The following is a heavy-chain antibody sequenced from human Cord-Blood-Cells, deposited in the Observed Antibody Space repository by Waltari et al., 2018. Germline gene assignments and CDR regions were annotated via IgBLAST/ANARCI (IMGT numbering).Heavy chain of an antibody. D-gene: IGHD6-6*01. J-gene: IGHJ4*02. Sequence: QVQLQESGPGLVKPSQTLSLTCTVPGGSISSGGYYWSWIRSHPGTGLEWIGYVDYDSSTYYNPSLKSRVTISVYTSKNQFSLKLSSVTAADTSVYYCARVIVDGSSSQPYFDYWGQGTLVTVSS. CDR3: ARVIVDGSSSQPYFDY. CDR1: GGSISSGGYY. CDR2: VDYDSST. V-gene: IGHV4-31*03.